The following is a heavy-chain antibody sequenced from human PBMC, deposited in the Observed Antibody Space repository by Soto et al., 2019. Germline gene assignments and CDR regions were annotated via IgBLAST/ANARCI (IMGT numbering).Heavy chain of an antibody. CDR2: ILPGASDT. CDR1: GYSFTSYW. D-gene: IGHD3-3*01. V-gene: IGHV5-51*01. CDR3: ARVGREDWLEP. Sequence: GESLKISCKSSGYSFTSYWIGWVRQMPGKGLEWMGNILPGASDTRYSASFQGQVTFSADKYISAAYVQWSSLKASDTAMYYCARVGREDWLEPWGQGTLVTVSS. J-gene: IGHJ5*02.